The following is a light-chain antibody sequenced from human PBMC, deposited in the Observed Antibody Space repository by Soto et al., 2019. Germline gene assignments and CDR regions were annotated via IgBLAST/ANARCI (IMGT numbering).Light chain of an antibody. CDR1: QDIDKF. V-gene: IGKV1-33*01. CDR3: QQYHDLPIT. J-gene: IGKJ5*01. CDR2: DAS. Sequence: DIQMTQSPSSLSASVGDRVTITCQASQDIDKFLNWYQQKPGKPPKLLIDDASNLATGVPSRFSGRGSGTDFTFTISSLQPEDVATYYCQQYHDLPITFGQGTRLQIK.